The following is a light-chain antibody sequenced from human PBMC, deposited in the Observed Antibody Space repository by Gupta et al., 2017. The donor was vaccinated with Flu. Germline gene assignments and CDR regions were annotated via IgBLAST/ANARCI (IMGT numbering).Light chain of an antibody. CDR1: QSVSSTY. V-gene: IGKV3-20*01. CDR2: GAS. Sequence: GTLSLSPGERATLSCRASQSVSSTYLAWYQKKPGQPPRLLIYGASSRATGIPDRFSGSGSGTDFTLTISRLEPEDFAVYYCQQDGNSPVTFGQGTKMEIK. CDR3: QQDGNSPVT. J-gene: IGKJ2*01.